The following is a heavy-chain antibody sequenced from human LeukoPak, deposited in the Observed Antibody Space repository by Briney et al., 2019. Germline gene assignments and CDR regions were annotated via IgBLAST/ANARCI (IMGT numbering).Heavy chain of an antibody. CDR1: GGSISSSSYY. CDR2: IYYSGSA. D-gene: IGHD6-13*01. CDR3: ARFEPLAAGTTIDAFDI. V-gene: IGHV4-39*01. Sequence: PSETLSRNCTVSGGSISSSSYYWRWIRQPPGKGLECIGSIYYSGSAYYNPSVQSRVTISVDTSRDQFSLKLSSVTAADTAVYYCARFEPLAAGTTIDAFDIWGQGTMVTVSS. J-gene: IGHJ3*02.